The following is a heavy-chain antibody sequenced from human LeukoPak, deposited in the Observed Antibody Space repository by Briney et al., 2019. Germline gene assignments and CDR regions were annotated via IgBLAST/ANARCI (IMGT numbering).Heavy chain of an antibody. CDR3: ARETGYFDWLSLFDY. J-gene: IGHJ4*02. V-gene: IGHV4-4*08. Sequence: SETLSLTCTVSGGSISSYYWSWIRQPPGKGLEWIGYIYTSGSTNYNPSLKSRVTMSVDTSKNQFSLKLSSVTAADTAVYYCARETGYFDWLSLFDYWGQGTLVTVSS. D-gene: IGHD3-9*01. CDR2: IYTSGST. CDR1: GGSISSYY.